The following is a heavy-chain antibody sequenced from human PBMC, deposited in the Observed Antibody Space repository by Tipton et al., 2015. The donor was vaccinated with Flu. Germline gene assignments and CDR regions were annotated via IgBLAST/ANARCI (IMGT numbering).Heavy chain of an antibody. J-gene: IGHJ4*02. CDR3: ARDPSLGMPDYFDY. D-gene: IGHD2-2*01. V-gene: IGHV4-59*12. CDR2: IYNSEYT. Sequence: TLSLTCTVSGGSISSFYWNWIRQPPGKGLEWIGYIYNSEYTKYNPSLKSRVTISVDTSKKQFSLQLRPVTAADTAVYYCARDPSLGMPDYFDYWGQGTLVTASS. CDR1: GGSISSFY.